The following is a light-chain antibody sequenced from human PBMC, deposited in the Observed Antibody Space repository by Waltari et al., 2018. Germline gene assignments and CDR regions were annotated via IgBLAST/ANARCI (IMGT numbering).Light chain of an antibody. J-gene: IGKJ1*01. Sequence: EIVLTQSPGTLSLSLGERATLSCRASQSVSRALAWYQQKPGQAPRLLISGASTRATGIPDGFSGSCSGTDFSLTISRLEPDDFAVYYCQHYLRLPVTFGQGTTVEI. CDR1: QSVSRA. V-gene: IGKV3-20*01. CDR3: QHYLRLPVT. CDR2: GAS.